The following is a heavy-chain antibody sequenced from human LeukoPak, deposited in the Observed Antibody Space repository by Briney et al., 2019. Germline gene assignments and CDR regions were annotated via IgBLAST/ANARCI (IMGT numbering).Heavy chain of an antibody. CDR1: GFTFSSHS. D-gene: IGHD3-22*01. J-gene: IGHJ2*01. CDR2: IYSGGST. V-gene: IGHV3-66*01. CDR3: AREVPYGYYYDSSWYFDL. Sequence: TGGSLRLSCAASGFTFSSHSMNWVRQAPGKGLEWVSVIYSGGSTYYADSVKGRFTISRDNSKNTLYLQVNSLRAEDTAVYYCAREVPYGYYYDSSWYFDLWGRGTLVTVSS.